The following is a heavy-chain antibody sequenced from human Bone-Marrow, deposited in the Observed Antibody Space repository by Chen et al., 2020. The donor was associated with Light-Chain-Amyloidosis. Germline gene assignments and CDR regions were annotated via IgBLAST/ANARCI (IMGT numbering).Heavy chain of an antibody. J-gene: IGHJ4*02. Sequence: EVQLVQSGAEVKKPGESLRISCTGSGNIFSSYWISWVRQMPGKGLEWMGRIELSDFDTNYSPSFQGHVTISVDKSINTAHLQWSRLEASDTAIYYCARQGYYEISGYSDYWGQGTLVTVSS. CDR3: ARQGYYEISGYSDY. CDR2: IELSDFDT. D-gene: IGHD3-22*01. V-gene: IGHV5-10-1*03. CDR1: GNIFSSYW.